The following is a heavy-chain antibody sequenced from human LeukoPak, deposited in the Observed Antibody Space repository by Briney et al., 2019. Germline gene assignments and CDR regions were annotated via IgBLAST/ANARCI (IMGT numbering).Heavy chain of an antibody. CDR2: IYTTGRT. Sequence: SETLSLTCSVSGGSANSYYWSWIRQPPGKGLEWIGYIYTTGRTNYNPSLKSRVTTSVDTSKNQFSLKLSSVTAADTAVYYCAKILGSGVWYGFDIWGQGTMVTVSS. D-gene: IGHD7-27*01. J-gene: IGHJ3*02. CDR1: GGSANSYY. V-gene: IGHV4-4*09. CDR3: AKILGSGVWYGFDI.